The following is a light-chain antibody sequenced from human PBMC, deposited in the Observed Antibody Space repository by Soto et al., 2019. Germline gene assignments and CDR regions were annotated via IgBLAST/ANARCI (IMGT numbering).Light chain of an antibody. J-gene: IGKJ1*01. CDR3: QQYINRWT. Sequence: DIQMTQSPSTLSASVGDRVTITCRASQNIETWLAWYQLKPGKAPKLMIYKASSLEGGVPSRFSGSGSGTEFTLTISSLQSDDFATYYCQQYINRWTFGEGTEVEIK. CDR1: QNIETW. V-gene: IGKV1-5*03. CDR2: KAS.